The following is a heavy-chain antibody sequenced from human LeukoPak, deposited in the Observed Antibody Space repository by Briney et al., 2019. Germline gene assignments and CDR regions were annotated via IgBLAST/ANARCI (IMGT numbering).Heavy chain of an antibody. CDR3: ARGVEYSYGPYYYYYMDV. V-gene: IGHV4-34*01. CDR2: INHSGST. Sequence: SETLSLTCAVYGGSFSGYYWSWIRQPPGKGLEWIGEINHSGSTNYNPSLKSRVTISVDTSKNQFSLKLSSVTAADTAVYYCARGVEYSYGPYYYYYMDVWGKGTTVTVSS. J-gene: IGHJ6*03. D-gene: IGHD5-18*01. CDR1: GGSFSGYY.